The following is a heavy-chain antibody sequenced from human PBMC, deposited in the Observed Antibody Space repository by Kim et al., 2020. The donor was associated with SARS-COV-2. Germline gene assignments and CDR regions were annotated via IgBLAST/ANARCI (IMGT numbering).Heavy chain of an antibody. CDR2: IIPILGIA. CDR1: GGTFSSYA. CDR3: ARGLRTVVAATPNYYYGMDV. Sequence: SVKVSCKASGGTFSSYAISWVRQAPGQGLEWMGRIIPILGIANYAQKFQGRVTITADKSTSTAYMELSSLRSEDTAVYYCARGLRTVVAATPNYYYGMDVWGQGTTVTVSS. J-gene: IGHJ6*02. D-gene: IGHD2-15*01. V-gene: IGHV1-69*04.